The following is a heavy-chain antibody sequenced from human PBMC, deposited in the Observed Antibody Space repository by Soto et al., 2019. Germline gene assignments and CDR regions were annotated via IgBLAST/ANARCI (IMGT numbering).Heavy chain of an antibody. Sequence: NEVSWVSKKPGKGLEWVSVIYSGGSTYYADSVKGRFTISRDNSKNTLYLQMNSLRAEDTAVYYCARDRGIEARRGQQMGYYGMDVWGQGTTLTVSS. D-gene: IGHD6-13*01. J-gene: IGHJ6*02. CDR1: NE. CDR2: IYSGGST. CDR3: ARDRGIEARRGQQMGYYGMDV. V-gene: IGHV3-53*01.